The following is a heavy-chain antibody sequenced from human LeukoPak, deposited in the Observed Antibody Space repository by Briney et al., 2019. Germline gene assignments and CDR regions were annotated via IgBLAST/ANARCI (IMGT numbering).Heavy chain of an antibody. Sequence: GGSLRLSCAASGFTFSSYWMNWVRQAPGKGLVWVSRIASGGSSTTYADSVKGRFSISRDNAKNTLYLQMNSLRVEDTAVYYCAKGGAYYYDSSGYFSIWGQGTMVTVSS. V-gene: IGHV3-74*01. D-gene: IGHD3-22*01. J-gene: IGHJ3*02. CDR1: GFTFSSYW. CDR3: AKGGAYYYDSSGYFSI. CDR2: IASGGSST.